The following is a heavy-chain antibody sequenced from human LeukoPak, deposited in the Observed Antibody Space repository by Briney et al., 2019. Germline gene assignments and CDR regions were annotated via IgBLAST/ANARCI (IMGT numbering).Heavy chain of an antibody. CDR1: GGSISSSNW. D-gene: IGHD3-3*01. J-gene: IGHJ6*03. V-gene: IGHV4-4*02. Sequence: SGTLSLTCAVSGGSISSSNWWSWVRQPPGKGLEWIGEIYHSGSTNYNPSLKSRVTMSVDTSKKQFSLKLSSVTAADTPVYYCARAGDFWSGYPSRNYMDVWGKGTTVTVSS. CDR2: IYHSGST. CDR3: ARAGDFWSGYPSRNYMDV.